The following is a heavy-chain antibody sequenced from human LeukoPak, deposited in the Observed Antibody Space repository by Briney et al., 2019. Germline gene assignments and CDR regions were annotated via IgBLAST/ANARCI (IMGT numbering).Heavy chain of an antibody. D-gene: IGHD7-27*01. CDR1: GFTFSSYA. V-gene: IGHV3-23*01. CDR2: ISGSGGST. Sequence: PGGSLRLSCAASGFTFSSYAMSWVRQAPGKGLEWVSAISGSGGSTYYADSVKGRFTISRDNSKNTLYLQMNNLRVEDTAVYYCAKDMGTISESFWYFHLWGRGAPVTVSS. J-gene: IGHJ2*01. CDR3: AKDMGTISESFWYFHL.